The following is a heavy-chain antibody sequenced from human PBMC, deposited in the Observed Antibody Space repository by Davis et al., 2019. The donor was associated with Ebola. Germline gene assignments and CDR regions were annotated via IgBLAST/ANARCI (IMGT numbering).Heavy chain of an antibody. CDR3: ARWAGGRDIVLVPAAYYYYGMDV. J-gene: IGHJ6*02. Sequence: SQTLSLTCAVYGGSFCGYYWSWIRPPPGKGLEWIGEINHSGSTNYNPSLKSRVTISVDTSKNQFSLKLSSVTAADTAVYYCARWAGGRDIVLVPAAYYYYGMDVWGQGTTVTVSS. CDR2: INHSGST. V-gene: IGHV4-34*01. D-gene: IGHD2-2*01. CDR1: GGSFCGYY.